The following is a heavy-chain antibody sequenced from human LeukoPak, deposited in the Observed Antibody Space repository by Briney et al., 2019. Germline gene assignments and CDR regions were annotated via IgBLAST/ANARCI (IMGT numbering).Heavy chain of an antibody. CDR3: ARELPEFWFDP. Sequence: SETLSLTCTVSGVSISSYYWSWLRQPPGKGLEWIGYIYYSGSTNYNPSLKSRVTISVDTSKNQFSLKLSSVTAADTAVYYCARELPEFWFDPWGQGTLVTVSS. CDR2: IYYSGST. D-gene: IGHD1-14*01. V-gene: IGHV4-59*01. CDR1: GVSISSYY. J-gene: IGHJ5*02.